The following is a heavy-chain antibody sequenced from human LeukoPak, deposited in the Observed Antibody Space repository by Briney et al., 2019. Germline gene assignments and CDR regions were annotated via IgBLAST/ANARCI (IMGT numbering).Heavy chain of an antibody. Sequence: ASVKVSCKASGYTFTGYYMHWVRQAPGQGLEWMGRINPNSGGTNYAQKFRGRATMTRDTSISTAYMELSRLRSDDTAVYYCARGRYYDFWSGYYTNNWFDPWGQGTLVTVSS. CDR1: GYTFTGYY. D-gene: IGHD3-3*01. CDR3: ARGRYYDFWSGYYTNNWFDP. CDR2: INPNSGGT. J-gene: IGHJ5*02. V-gene: IGHV1-2*06.